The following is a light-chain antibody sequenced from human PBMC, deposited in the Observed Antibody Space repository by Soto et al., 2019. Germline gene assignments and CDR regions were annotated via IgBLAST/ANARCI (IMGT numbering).Light chain of an antibody. J-gene: IGLJ1*01. V-gene: IGLV2-11*01. CDR3: CSYAGTFSYV. CDR1: SSDVAFYNF. Sequence: QSVLTQPRSVSGSPGQSVTISCTGTSSDVAFYNFVSWYQHHPGRAPKLLIYDVNKRPSGVPDRFSGSKSGNTASLTISGLQAEDETDYYCCSYAGTFSYVFGPGTKLTVL. CDR2: DVN.